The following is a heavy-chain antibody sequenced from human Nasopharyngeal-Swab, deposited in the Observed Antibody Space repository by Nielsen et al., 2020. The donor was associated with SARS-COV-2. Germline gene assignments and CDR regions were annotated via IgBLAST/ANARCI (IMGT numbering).Heavy chain of an antibody. J-gene: IGHJ4*02. D-gene: IGHD3-10*01. V-gene: IGHV3-15*01. CDR3: TTRRLWFGELLMSDY. Sequence: GGALRLCCGVSGFSFSNAWMSWVRQAPGKGLEWVGRIKSKTDGGTTDYAAPVKGRFTISRDDSKNTLYLQMNSLKTEDTAVYYCTTRRLWFGELLMSDYWGQGTLVTVSS. CDR2: IKSKTDGGTT. CDR1: GFSFSNAW.